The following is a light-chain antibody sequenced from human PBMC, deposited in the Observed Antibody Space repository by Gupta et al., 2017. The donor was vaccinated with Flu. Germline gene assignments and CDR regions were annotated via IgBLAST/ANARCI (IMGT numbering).Light chain of an antibody. Sequence: YELTQPPSVSVSPGPTASITCSGANLGDTYASWYQQRPGQSPVLVIYQDGKRPSGIPERFSGSNSGNTATLTISGTQAMDEADYYCQAWDTGTCGFGGGTKLTVL. CDR3: QAWDTGTCG. CDR2: QDG. J-gene: IGLJ2*01. CDR1: NLGDTY. V-gene: IGLV3-1*01.